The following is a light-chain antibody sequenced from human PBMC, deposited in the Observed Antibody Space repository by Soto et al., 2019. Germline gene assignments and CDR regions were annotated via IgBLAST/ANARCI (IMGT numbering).Light chain of an antibody. CDR1: QTLNIN. CDR3: QQYDIWPPVT. Sequence: EIVLTQSPATLPVSPGERATLSCRASQTLNINVAWYQQKPGQAPRLLIFDTSTRVAGVPDRFSGGGSGTEFTLNINSLQAEDFAIYYCQQYDIWPPVTFGGGTKVVIK. CDR2: DTS. V-gene: IGKV3-15*01. J-gene: IGKJ4*01.